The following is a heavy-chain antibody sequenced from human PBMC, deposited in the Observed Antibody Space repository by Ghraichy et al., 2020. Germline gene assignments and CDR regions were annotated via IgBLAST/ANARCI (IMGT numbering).Heavy chain of an antibody. CDR1: GFTFSSYA. D-gene: IGHD1-26*01. V-gene: IGHV3-23*01. CDR3: AKHTRYSGSYFQNFDY. CDR2: ISASGGST. J-gene: IGHJ4*02. Sequence: GGSLRLSCAASGFTFSSYAMSWVRQAPGKGLEWVSAISASGGSTYYADSVKGRFTISRDNSKNTLYLQMDSLRADDTAVYYCAKHTRYSGSYFQNFDYWGQGTLVTVSS.